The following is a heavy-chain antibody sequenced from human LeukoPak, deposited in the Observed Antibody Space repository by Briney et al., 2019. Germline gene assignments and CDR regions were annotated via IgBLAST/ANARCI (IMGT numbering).Heavy chain of an antibody. Sequence: GGSLRLSCAASQFSFPNSWMSWIRQSPGKGLEWVANINTDGSGKFYVDSVMGRFTVSRDNGQNSLYLQMTSLRAEDTAVYYCARDPQNGALDIWGQGTMVTVSS. CDR3: ARDPQNGALDI. V-gene: IGHV3-7*01. CDR1: QFSFPNSW. J-gene: IGHJ3*02. D-gene: IGHD2-8*01. CDR2: INTDGSGK.